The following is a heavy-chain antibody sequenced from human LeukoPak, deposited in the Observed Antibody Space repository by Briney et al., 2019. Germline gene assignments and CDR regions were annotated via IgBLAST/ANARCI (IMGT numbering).Heavy chain of an antibody. CDR1: GYTFSSYD. V-gene: IGHV1-8*02. D-gene: IGHD6-6*01. Sequence: ASVKVSCKASGYTFSSYDINWVRQANGQGLEWTGWMNPNSGNTAYAQKFQGRVTMSRDTSISTAYMELSSLRSEDTAVYYCARLPKYSRPLDYWGQGTLVTVSS. J-gene: IGHJ4*02. CDR2: MNPNSGNT. CDR3: ARLPKYSRPLDY.